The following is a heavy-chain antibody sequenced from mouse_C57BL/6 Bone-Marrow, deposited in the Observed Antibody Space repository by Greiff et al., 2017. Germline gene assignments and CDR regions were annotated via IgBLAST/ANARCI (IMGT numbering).Heavy chain of an antibody. CDR3: ARSGSAY. V-gene: IGHV1-50*01. CDR1: GYTFTSSW. J-gene: IGHJ3*01. CDR2: IDPSDSYT. D-gene: IGHD3-2*02. Sequence: QVHVKQSGAELVKPGASVKLSCKASGYTFTSSWMQWVKQRPGQGLEWIGEIDPSDSYTTYTQNFKGKATLTVDKSSSTAYMQPSSLTSEDSAVYYCARSGSAYWGQGTLVTVSA.